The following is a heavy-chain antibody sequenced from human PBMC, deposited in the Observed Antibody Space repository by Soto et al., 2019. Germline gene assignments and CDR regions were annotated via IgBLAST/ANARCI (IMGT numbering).Heavy chain of an antibody. J-gene: IGHJ4*02. CDR2: INHSGST. CDR1: GGSFSGDY. V-gene: IGHV4-34*01. CDR3: ARLGYSDSSGYYKFDY. Sequence: SETLSLTCAVYGGSFSGDYWSWIRQPPGKGLEWIGEINHSGSTNYNPSLKSRVTISVDTSKNQFSLKLSSVTAADTAVFYCARLGYSDSSGYYKFDYWGQGTLVTVSS. D-gene: IGHD3-22*01.